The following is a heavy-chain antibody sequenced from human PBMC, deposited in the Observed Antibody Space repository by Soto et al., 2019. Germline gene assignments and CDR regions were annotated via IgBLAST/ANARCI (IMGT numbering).Heavy chain of an antibody. J-gene: IGHJ4*02. Sequence: EVQLVESGGGLVQPGRSLRLSCAASGFSFDDYAMHWVRQAPGRGLEWVSGITWSSGYIGYADSVKGRFTISKDNAKNSLDLKMNSRSPEDTAGYYCAKGTYDSSGYYTAPDYWGQGTLVTVSP. V-gene: IGHV3-9*01. CDR2: ITWSSGYI. CDR1: GFSFDDYA. D-gene: IGHD3-22*01. CDR3: AKGTYDSSGYYTAPDY.